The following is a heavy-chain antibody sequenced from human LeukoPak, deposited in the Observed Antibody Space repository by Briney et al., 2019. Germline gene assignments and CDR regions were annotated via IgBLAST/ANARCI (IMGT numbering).Heavy chain of an antibody. CDR2: INPSGGST. J-gene: IGHJ4*02. D-gene: IGHD3-22*01. CDR1: GGTFSITT. Sequence: EASVKVSFTASGGTFSITTINWVRQAPGQGLEWMGIINPSGGSTSYAQKLQGRVTMTTDTSTSTAYMELRSLRSDDTAVYYCARDRYYYDTSGRWEVDYWGQGTLVTVSS. V-gene: IGHV1-46*01. CDR3: ARDRYYYDTSGRWEVDY.